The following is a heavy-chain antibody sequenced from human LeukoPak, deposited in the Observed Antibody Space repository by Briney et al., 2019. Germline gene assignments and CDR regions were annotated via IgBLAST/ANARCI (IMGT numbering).Heavy chain of an antibody. V-gene: IGHV1-69*01. J-gene: IGHJ4*02. CDR2: IIPIFGTA. CDR1: GGTFSRYA. Sequence: ASVKVACKASGGTFSRYAISWVRQAPGQGLEWMGGIIPIFGTANYAQKFQGRVTITADESTSTAYMEVSSLRSEDTAVYYCARAYSGYDFFDYWGQGILVTVSS. D-gene: IGHD5-12*01. CDR3: ARAYSGYDFFDY.